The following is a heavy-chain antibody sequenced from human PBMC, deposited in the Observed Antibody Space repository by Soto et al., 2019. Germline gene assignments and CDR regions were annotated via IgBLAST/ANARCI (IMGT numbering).Heavy chain of an antibody. D-gene: IGHD5-18*01. Sequence: GGSLRLSCAASGFTFSSYAMSWVRQAPGKGLEWVSAISGSGGSTYYADSVKGRFTISRDNSKNTLYLQMNSLRAEDTAVYYCAKVVRGYSYGPTDYWGQGTLVTVSS. V-gene: IGHV3-23*01. CDR2: ISGSGGST. CDR1: GFTFSSYA. J-gene: IGHJ4*02. CDR3: AKVVRGYSYGPTDY.